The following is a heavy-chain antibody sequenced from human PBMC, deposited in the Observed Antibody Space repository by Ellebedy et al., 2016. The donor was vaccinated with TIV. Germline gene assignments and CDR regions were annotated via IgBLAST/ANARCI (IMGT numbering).Heavy chain of an antibody. D-gene: IGHD5-24*01. V-gene: IGHV3-74*01. CDR2: INIDGSIT. Sequence: PGGSLRLSCAASGFTVSSNYMSWVRQAPGKGLEWVSRINIDGSITTNADSVKGRFSISRDNAKNTLYLQMNSLRAEDTAVYYCARGMGGSWGQGTLVTVSS. CDR3: ARGMGGS. J-gene: IGHJ4*02. CDR1: GFTVSSNY.